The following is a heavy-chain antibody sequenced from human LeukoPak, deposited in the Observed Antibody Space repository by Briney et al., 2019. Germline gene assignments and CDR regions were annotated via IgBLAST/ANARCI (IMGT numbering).Heavy chain of an antibody. Sequence: SETLSLTCTVSGGPISSYYWSWIRQPPGKGLEWIGFIYYSGDTNYNPSLKSRVTISVDTSKNQFSLKLSSVTAADTAVYYCARARGYSYGPNWFDPWGQGTLVTVSS. J-gene: IGHJ5*02. V-gene: IGHV4-59*08. CDR1: GGPISSYY. CDR3: ARARGYSYGPNWFDP. D-gene: IGHD5-18*01. CDR2: IYYSGDT.